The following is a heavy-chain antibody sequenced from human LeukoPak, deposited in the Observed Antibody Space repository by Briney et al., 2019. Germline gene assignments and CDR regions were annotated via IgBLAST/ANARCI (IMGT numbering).Heavy chain of an antibody. D-gene: IGHD3-10*02. V-gene: IGHV3-7*01. Sequence: GGSLRLSCAASGLTFSSYWMSWVRQAPGKGLERVANIKQDGSEKYYVDSVKGRFTISRDNAKNSLYLQMNSLRAEDTAVYYCARDKPYVYYYYYYMDVWGKGTTVTVSS. J-gene: IGHJ6*03. CDR3: ARDKPYVYYYYYYMDV. CDR1: GLTFSSYW. CDR2: IKQDGSEK.